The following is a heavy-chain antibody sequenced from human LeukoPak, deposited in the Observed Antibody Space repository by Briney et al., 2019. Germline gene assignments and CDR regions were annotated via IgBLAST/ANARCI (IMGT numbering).Heavy chain of an antibody. D-gene: IGHD4-11*01. Sequence: SETLSLTCSVSGVSISSGGYYWSWIRQHPGKGLEWIGYIYYSGSTYYNPSLKSRLTISLDTSSNQFSLKLNSVTAADTAVYYCARGPVRDYSNYWGQGTLVAVSS. CDR3: ARGPVRDYSNY. J-gene: IGHJ4*02. CDR1: GVSISSGGYY. CDR2: IYYSGST. V-gene: IGHV4-31*03.